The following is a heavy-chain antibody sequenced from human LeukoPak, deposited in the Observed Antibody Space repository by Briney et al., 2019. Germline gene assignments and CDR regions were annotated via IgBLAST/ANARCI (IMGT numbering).Heavy chain of an antibody. J-gene: IGHJ4*02. D-gene: IGHD3-10*01. CDR1: GFTFNRSG. CDR2: IFYDGSNK. CDR3: AQTGDKYGSFEY. Sequence: GKSLRLSCAASGFTFNRSGMHWVRQAPGKGLEWVALIFYDGSNKYFADSVKGRFTISRDNSKSMLYLQMNSLRAEDTAVYYCAQTGDKYGSFEYWGQGTLVTVS. V-gene: IGHV3-33*01.